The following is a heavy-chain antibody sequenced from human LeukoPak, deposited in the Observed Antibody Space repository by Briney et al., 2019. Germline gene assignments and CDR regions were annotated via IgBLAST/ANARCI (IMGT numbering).Heavy chain of an antibody. CDR1: GGSISISNCF. D-gene: IGHD2-21*02. CDR3: ARRTGDSNGRWFES. J-gene: IGHJ5*01. V-gene: IGHV4-39*01. Sequence: PSETLYLTCNVCGGSISISNCFGGWVRQPPGKGLECIGSISESARTFYNPSLNGRVSTSVDTSKNQFSLHLPSVTAADTAVYYCARRTGDSNGRWFESWGQGTLVTASS. CDR2: ISESART.